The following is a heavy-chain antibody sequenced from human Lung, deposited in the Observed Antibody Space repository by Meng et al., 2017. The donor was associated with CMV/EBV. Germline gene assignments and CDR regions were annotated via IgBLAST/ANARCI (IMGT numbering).Heavy chain of an antibody. CDR1: GFTFSDYA. Sequence: GESLKISCAASGFTFSDYAMSWVRQAPGKGLEWVSGIRGSGDTTYYADSVRGRFTISRDSSKNTLYVQMNSLRAEDTAVYYCAKSVAYSDSRSHLSGYYFDYWGQGTLVTVSS. D-gene: IGHD3-22*01. J-gene: IGHJ4*02. CDR2: IRGSGDTT. CDR3: AKSVAYSDSRSHLSGYYFDY. V-gene: IGHV3-23*01.